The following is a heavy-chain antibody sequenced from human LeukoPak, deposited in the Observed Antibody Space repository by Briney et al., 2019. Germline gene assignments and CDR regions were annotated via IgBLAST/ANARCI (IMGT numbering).Heavy chain of an antibody. CDR1: GYIFTGHY. V-gene: IGHV1-2*02. CDR2: INANSGDT. Sequence: GASVKVSCKAYGYIFTGHYMHWVRQAPGQGLEWMGWINANSGDTNYAQNFQGRVTLTRDTSISTAYMELSRLRSDDTAVYYCARWGYYGSGSYYAPLPTEAPYYFDYWGQGTLVTVSS. J-gene: IGHJ4*02. D-gene: IGHD3-10*01. CDR3: ARWGYYGSGSYYAPLPTEAPYYFDY.